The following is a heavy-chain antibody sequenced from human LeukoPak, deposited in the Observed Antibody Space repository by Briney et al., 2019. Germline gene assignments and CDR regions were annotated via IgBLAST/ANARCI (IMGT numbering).Heavy chain of an antibody. CDR1: GFTFSSYS. J-gene: IGHJ5*02. D-gene: IGHD3-10*01. CDR2: ISDSGGII. V-gene: IGHV3-48*04. CDR3: ARYYYGSAYNWFDP. Sequence: GGSLRLSCAASGFTFSSYSMNWVRQAPGKGLEWISYISDSGGIIYYADSVKGRFTISRDTAKNSLYLQMNSLRAEDTAVYYCARYYYGSAYNWFDPWGQGTLVTVSS.